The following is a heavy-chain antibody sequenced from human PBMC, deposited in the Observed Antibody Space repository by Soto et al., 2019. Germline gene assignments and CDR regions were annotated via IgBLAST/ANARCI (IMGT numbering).Heavy chain of an antibody. CDR1: GFTFSSYG. V-gene: IGHV3-30*18. CDR2: ISYDGSNK. Sequence: QVQLVESGGGVVQPGRSLRLSCAASGFTFSSYGMHWVRQAPGKGLEWVAVISYDGSNKYYADSVKGRFTISRDNSKNTLYLQMNSPRAEDTAVYYCAKVRQQLVLWQSNYYYGMDVWGQGTTVTVSS. D-gene: IGHD6-13*01. CDR3: AKVRQQLVLWQSNYYYGMDV. J-gene: IGHJ6*02.